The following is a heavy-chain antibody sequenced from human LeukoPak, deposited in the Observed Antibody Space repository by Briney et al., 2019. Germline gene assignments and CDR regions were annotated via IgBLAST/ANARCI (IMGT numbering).Heavy chain of an antibody. CDR3: ANLAVAGSQ. CDR2: IYYSGST. D-gene: IGHD6-19*01. J-gene: IGHJ4*02. V-gene: IGHV4-59*08. Sequence: SETLSLTCTVSGGSISSYYWSWIRQPPGKGLEWIGYIYYSGSTNYNPSLKSRVAISVDTSKNQFSLELSSVTAADTAVYYCANLAVAGSQWGQGTLVTVSS. CDR1: GGSISSYY.